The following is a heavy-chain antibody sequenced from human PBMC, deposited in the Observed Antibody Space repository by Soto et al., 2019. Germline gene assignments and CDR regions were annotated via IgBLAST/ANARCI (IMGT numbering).Heavy chain of an antibody. CDR1: GCSISSYY. D-gene: IGHD6-13*01. J-gene: IGHJ6*03. CDR3: ARQRRQLEINYYYYYYMDV. Sequence: SATLSLSCTVSGCSISSYYWSWIRQPPGKGLEWIGYIYYSGSTNYNPALKSRVTISVDTSKNQFSLKLSSVTAADTAVYYCARQRRQLEINYYYYYYMDVWGKGTTVTVSS. V-gene: IGHV4-59*08. CDR2: IYYSGST.